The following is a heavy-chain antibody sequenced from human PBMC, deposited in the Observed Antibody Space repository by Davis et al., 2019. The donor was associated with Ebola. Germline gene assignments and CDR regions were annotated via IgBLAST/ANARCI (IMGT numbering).Heavy chain of an antibody. CDR3: ARETAGRALAAFDI. CDR1: GYTFTSYA. D-gene: IGHD2-15*01. Sequence: AASVKVSCKASGYTFTSYAIHWLRQAPGQSLEWMGWINFVYGNTKYSQKFQGRVTITKDTSASTAYMELSSLTSEDTAVYYCARETAGRALAAFDIWGQGTMVTVSS. J-gene: IGHJ3*02. V-gene: IGHV1-3*01. CDR2: INFVYGNT.